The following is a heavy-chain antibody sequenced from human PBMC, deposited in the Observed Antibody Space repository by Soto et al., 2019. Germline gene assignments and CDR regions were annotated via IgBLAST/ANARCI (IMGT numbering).Heavy chain of an antibody. Sequence: EVQLVESGGGLVQPGGSLRLSCAASGFTVSSNYMSWVRQAPGKGLEWVSVIYSGGSTYYADSVKGRFTISRDNSKNTLYLQMNSLRAEDTAVYYWARGTIWDWYYFDYWGQGTLVTVSS. J-gene: IGHJ4*02. D-gene: IGHD3-3*01. CDR1: GFTVSSNY. CDR3: ARGTIWDWYYFDY. V-gene: IGHV3-66*01. CDR2: IYSGGST.